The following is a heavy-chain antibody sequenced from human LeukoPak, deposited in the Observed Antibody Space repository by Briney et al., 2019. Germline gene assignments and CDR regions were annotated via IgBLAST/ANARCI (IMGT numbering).Heavy chain of an antibody. J-gene: IGHJ4*02. Sequence: SETLSLTCTVSGGSISPYYWSWIRQPPGKGLEWLGYIYYSGNTEYKPSLKSRVAMSVDTSKNQFSLRLSSVTAADTAVYYCARSTGSTMFIDYWGQGTLVIVSS. CDR3: ARSTGSTMFIDY. CDR2: IYYSGNT. D-gene: IGHD3-10*02. V-gene: IGHV4-59*01. CDR1: GGSISPYY.